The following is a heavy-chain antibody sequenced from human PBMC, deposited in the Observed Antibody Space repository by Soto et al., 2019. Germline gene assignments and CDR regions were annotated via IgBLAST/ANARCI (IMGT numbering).Heavy chain of an antibody. CDR2: TSAYSGST. Sequence: QVQLVPSGAEVKKPGASVRVSCKASGYSFSTHGVSWVRQAPGQGLEWMGWTSAYSGSTNYSQKLEGRVTMTTDTSTSTAYMELRSLRSDDTAVYYGARANYRSWFDPWGQGTLVTVSS. D-gene: IGHD3-16*02. V-gene: IGHV1-18*01. CDR1: GYSFSTHG. CDR3: ARANYRSWFDP. J-gene: IGHJ5*02.